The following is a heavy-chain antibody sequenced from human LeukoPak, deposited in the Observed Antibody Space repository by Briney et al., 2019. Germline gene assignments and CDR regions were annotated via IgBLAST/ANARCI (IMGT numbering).Heavy chain of an antibody. CDR2: IYHAGST. V-gene: IGHV4-30-2*01. CDR1: GGSISSGLYS. CDR3: ARLQYCSGTSCYWFDP. D-gene: IGHD2-2*01. Sequence: SQTLSLTCDVSGGSISSGLYSWSWIRQPLGKGLEWIGYIYHAGSTYYNPSLKSRVTISVDTSKNQFSLRLSSVTAADTAVYYCARLQYCSGTSCYWFDPWGQGTLVTVSS. J-gene: IGHJ5*02.